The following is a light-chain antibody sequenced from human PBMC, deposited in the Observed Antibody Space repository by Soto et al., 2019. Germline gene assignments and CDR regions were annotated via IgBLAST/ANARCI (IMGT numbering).Light chain of an antibody. CDR3: QVWDTSSGNVV. J-gene: IGLJ2*01. Sequence: SSELTQPPSVSVAPGKTARITCGGNNIGSKSVHWYQQKPGQAPVLVIYYDTVRPSGIPERFSGSNSGNTATLTISRVEAGDEADYYCQVWDTSSGNVVFGGGTKLTVL. CDR2: YDT. V-gene: IGLV3-21*04. CDR1: NIGSKS.